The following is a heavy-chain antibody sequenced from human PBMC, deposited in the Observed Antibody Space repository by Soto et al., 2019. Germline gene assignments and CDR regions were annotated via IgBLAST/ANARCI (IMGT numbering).Heavy chain of an antibody. Sequence: ASVKVSCKASGYTFTSYGISWVRQAPGQGLEWMGWISAYNGNTNYAQKLQGRVTMTTDTSTSTAYMELRSLRSDDTAVYYCARSTSSSWPYFYYGMYVWGQGTTVTVS. V-gene: IGHV1-18*01. J-gene: IGHJ6*02. CDR1: GYTFTSYG. CDR3: ARSTSSSWPYFYYGMYV. CDR2: ISAYNGNT. D-gene: IGHD6-13*01.